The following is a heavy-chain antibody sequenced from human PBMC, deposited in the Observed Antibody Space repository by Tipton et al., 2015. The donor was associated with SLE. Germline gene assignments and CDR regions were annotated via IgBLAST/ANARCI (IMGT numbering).Heavy chain of an antibody. J-gene: IGHJ6*02. V-gene: IGHV4-59*01. CDR1: GGSISSYY. CDR3: ARGYYDSGGLYYYYYGMDV. Sequence: TLSLTCTISGGSISSYYWSWIRQPPGKGLEWIGYIYDSGTTNYNPSLKSRVTISVDTSKYQFSLKLSSVTAADTAVYYCARGYYDSGGLYYYYYGMDVWGQGTTVTVSS. D-gene: IGHD3-22*01. CDR2: IYDSGTT.